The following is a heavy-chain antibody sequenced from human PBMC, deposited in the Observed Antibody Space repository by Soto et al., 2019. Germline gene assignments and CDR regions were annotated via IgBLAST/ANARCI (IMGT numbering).Heavy chain of an antibody. CDR2: ISGSDDNT. V-gene: IGHV3-23*01. CDR1: GYTFSSYA. D-gene: IGHD6-6*01. Sequence: EVQLLESGGGLVQPGESLRLSCAASGYTFSSYAMSWVRQAPGKGLEWVSVISGSDDNTYYADSVKGRFTISRDNSNNTLYLQMNSLRAEDTAVYYCAKRSSSSTFDYWGQGTLVTVSS. J-gene: IGHJ4*02. CDR3: AKRSSSSTFDY.